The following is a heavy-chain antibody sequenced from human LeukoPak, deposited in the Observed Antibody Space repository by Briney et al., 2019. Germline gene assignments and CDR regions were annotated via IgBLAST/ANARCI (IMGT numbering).Heavy chain of an antibody. CDR1: GGSISSGGYY. Sequence: PSETLSLTCTVTGGSISSGGYYWSWIRQHPGKGLEWIGYIYYSGSTYYNPSLKSRVTISVDTSKNQFSLKLSSVTAADTAVYYCARDLYGLFDYWGQGTLVTVSS. CDR2: IYYSGST. J-gene: IGHJ4*02. V-gene: IGHV4-31*03. D-gene: IGHD2/OR15-2a*01. CDR3: ARDLYGLFDY.